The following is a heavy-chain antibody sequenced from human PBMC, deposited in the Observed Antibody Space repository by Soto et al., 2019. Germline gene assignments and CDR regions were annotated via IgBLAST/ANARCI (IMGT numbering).Heavy chain of an antibody. J-gene: IGHJ6*02. D-gene: IGHD3-9*01. CDR3: ARTGFAAHYGMDV. V-gene: IGHV1-46*01. CDR1: GYTFTSYY. Sequence: ASVKVSCKASGYTFTSYYMHWVRQAPGQGLEWMGIINPSGGSTSYAQKFQGRVTITRDTSTSTVYMELSSLRSEDTAVYYCARTGFAAHYGMDVWGQGTTVTVSS. CDR2: INPSGGST.